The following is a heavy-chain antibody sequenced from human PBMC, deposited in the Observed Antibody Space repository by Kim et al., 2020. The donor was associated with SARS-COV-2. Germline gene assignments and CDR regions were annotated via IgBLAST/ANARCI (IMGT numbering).Heavy chain of an antibody. CDR3: VRHKGGTTLDY. Sequence: SETLSLTCTASDGSVSSGNYIWSWIRQPPGKGLELIGYSYSGGTNYDSSLKSRVTISVDRSKNQLSLKVNSVTAADTAVYYCVRHKGGTTLDYWGQGSLVTVSS. D-gene: IGHD1-7*01. J-gene: IGHJ4*02. CDR2: SYSGGT. V-gene: IGHV4-61*01. CDR1: DGSVSSGNYI.